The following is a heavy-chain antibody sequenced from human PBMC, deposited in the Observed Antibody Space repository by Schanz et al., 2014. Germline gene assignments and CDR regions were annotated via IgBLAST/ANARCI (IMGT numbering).Heavy chain of an antibody. CDR1: GGSMTTYY. D-gene: IGHD2-2*01. CDR2: IHSSGST. CDR3: ARVKQGCSDSSCVLDP. Sequence: QVQLQESGPGLMKPSETLSLTCIVSGGSMTTYYWSWIRQPAGKGLEWIGRIHSSGSTDYNPSLKSRVTISVDTSKNQFSLRLRSVSVADTAVYYCARVKQGCSDSSCVLDPWGQGTLVTVSS. V-gene: IGHV4-4*07. J-gene: IGHJ5*02.